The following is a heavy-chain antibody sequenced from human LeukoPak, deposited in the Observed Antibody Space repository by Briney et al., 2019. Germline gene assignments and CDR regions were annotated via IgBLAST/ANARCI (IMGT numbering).Heavy chain of an antibody. V-gene: IGHV3-64D*06. CDR2: ISANGGST. CDR3: VKDLYKGDSASWYFFHY. J-gene: IGHJ4*02. Sequence: GGSLRLSCSASGFIISNYAMHWVRQAPGKGLEYVSAISANGGSTYYADTVKGRFTISRDTSKNTLYLQMSSLRAEDTAMYHCVKDLYKGDSASWYFFHYWGQGTLVTVSS. D-gene: IGHD6-13*01. CDR1: GFIISNYA.